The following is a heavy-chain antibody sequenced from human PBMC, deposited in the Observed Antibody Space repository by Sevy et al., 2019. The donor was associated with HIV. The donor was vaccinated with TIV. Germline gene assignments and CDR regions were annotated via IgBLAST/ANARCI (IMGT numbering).Heavy chain of an antibody. Sequence: GGSLRLSCAASGFTFSSYSMNWVRQAPGKGLEWVSSISSISSYIYYADSVKGRFTISRDNAKNSLYLQMNSLRAEDTAVYYGARAGGYQLLCGDAFDIWGQGTMVTVSS. CDR1: GFTFSSYS. CDR2: ISSISSYI. J-gene: IGHJ3*02. D-gene: IGHD2-2*01. V-gene: IGHV3-21*01. CDR3: ARAGGYQLLCGDAFDI.